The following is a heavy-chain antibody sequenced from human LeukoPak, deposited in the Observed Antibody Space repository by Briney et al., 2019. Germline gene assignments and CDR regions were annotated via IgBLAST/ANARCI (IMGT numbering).Heavy chain of an antibody. V-gene: IGHV3-48*01. J-gene: IGHJ6*02. CDR3: ARSDFWSGLRTKNGMDV. CDR2: ISSSSSTI. Sequence: GGSLRLSCAASGFTFSSYSMNWVRQAPGKGLEWVSYISSSSSTIYYADSVKGRFTISRDNAKNSLYLQMNSLRAEDTAVYYCARSDFWSGLRTKNGMDVWGQGTTVTVSS. D-gene: IGHD3-3*01. CDR1: GFTFSSYS.